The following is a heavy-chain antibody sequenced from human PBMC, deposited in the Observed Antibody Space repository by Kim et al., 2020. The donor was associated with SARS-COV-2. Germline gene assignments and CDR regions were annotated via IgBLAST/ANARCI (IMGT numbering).Heavy chain of an antibody. CDR3: ASRTYYDFWSGYYHRSADY. V-gene: IGHV3-53*01. D-gene: IGHD3-3*01. CDR1: GFTVSSNY. J-gene: IGHJ4*02. CDR2: IYSGGST. Sequence: GGSLRLSCAASGFTVSSNYMSWVRQAPGKGLEWVSVIYSGGSTYYADSVKGRFTISRDNSKNTLYLQMNSLRAEDTAVYYCASRTYYDFWSGYYHRSADYWGQGTLVTVSS.